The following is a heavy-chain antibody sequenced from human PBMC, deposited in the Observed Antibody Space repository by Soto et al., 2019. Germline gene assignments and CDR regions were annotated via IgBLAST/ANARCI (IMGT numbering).Heavy chain of an antibody. CDR1: GFTFSSYG. CDR3: ARATEQLLPHDAFDI. V-gene: IGHV3-33*01. Sequence: QVQLVESGGGVVQPGRSLRLSCAASGFTFSSYGMHWVRQAPGKGLEWVAVIWYDGSNKYYADSVKGRFTISRDNSKNTLYLQMNSLRAEDTAVYYCARATEQLLPHDAFDIWGQGTMVTVSS. J-gene: IGHJ3*02. D-gene: IGHD6-19*01. CDR2: IWYDGSNK.